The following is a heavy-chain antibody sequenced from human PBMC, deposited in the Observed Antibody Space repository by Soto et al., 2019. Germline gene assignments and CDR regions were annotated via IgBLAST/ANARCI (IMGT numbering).Heavy chain of an antibody. J-gene: IGHJ6*02. Sequence: QVQLQESGPGLVEPAGTLSLTCAVSGGPIRSYNWWSWGRQTPGKGLEWIGEIHHDGGTNYNTSLKSRVTISVDNAKNHLSLNLNSVTAADAAIYYCARMPYSYYAMDVWGQGTTVTVSS. D-gene: IGHD2-2*01. CDR1: GGPIRSYNW. CDR2: IHHDGGT. V-gene: IGHV4-4*02. CDR3: ARMPYSYYAMDV.